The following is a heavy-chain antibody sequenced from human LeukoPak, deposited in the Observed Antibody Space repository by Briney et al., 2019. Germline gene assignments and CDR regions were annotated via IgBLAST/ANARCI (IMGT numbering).Heavy chain of an antibody. CDR1: GFTFNNYT. CDR2: ISSVGTYI. D-gene: IGHD2-8*02. V-gene: IGHV3-21*01. CDR3: ARGSTGNYDY. Sequence: GGSLRLSCAASGFTFNNYTMSWVRQAPGKGLEWVSSISSVGTYIYYGDSMRGRFTISRDNAKDSLYLQMDSLKAEDTALYYCARGSTGNYDYWGQGTLVTVSS. J-gene: IGHJ4*02.